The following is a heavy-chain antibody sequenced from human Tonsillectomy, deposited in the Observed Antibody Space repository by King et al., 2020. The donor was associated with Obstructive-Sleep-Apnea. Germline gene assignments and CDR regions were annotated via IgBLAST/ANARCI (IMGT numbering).Heavy chain of an antibody. D-gene: IGHD6-13*01. CDR2: ISVYNGNT. V-gene: IGHV1-18*01. J-gene: IGHJ4*02. Sequence: VQLVQSGPEVKKPGASVKVSCKASGYIFTNYVITWVRQAPGQGLEWMGYISVYNGNTKYVQKLQGRVTMTVDTSTSTAYMELRSLISDDTAVYYCARDLIDTSSWEGGGPYFDYWGQGTLVTVSS. CDR1: GYIFTNYV. CDR3: ARDLIDTSSWEGGGPYFDY.